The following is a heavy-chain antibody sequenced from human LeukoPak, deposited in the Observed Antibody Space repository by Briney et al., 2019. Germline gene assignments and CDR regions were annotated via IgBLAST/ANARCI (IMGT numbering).Heavy chain of an antibody. CDR1: DDSLTSGSHY. V-gene: IGHV4-61*02. D-gene: IGHD2-2*01. J-gene: IGHJ6*02. Sequence: SQTLSLTCTVSDDSLTSGSHYWSWIRQPAGKGLEWIGRIFINGSTNYNPSLTSRVTISADTSKSQFSLKLTSVTAADAAVYYCARMRIIVVPAAKFRHFYYGMDVRGQGTTVTVSS. CDR2: IFINGST. CDR3: ARMRIIVVPAAKFRHFYYGMDV.